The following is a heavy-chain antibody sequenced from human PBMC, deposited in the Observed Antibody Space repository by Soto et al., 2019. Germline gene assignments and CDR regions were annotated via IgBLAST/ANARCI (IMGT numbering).Heavy chain of an antibody. V-gene: IGHV4-30-4*01. J-gene: IGHJ5*02. CDR3: ARDFCSSTSCYTPWFDP. D-gene: IGHD2-2*02. Sequence: PSETLSLTCTVSGGSISSGDYYWSWIRQPPGKGLEWIGYIYYSGSTYSNPSLKSRVTISVDTFKNQFSLKLSSVTAADTAVYYCARDFCSSTSCYTPWFDPWGQGTLVTVSS. CDR1: GGSISSGDYY. CDR2: IYYSGST.